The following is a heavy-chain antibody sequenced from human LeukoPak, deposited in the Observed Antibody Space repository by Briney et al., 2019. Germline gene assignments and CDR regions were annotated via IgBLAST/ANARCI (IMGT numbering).Heavy chain of an antibody. J-gene: IGHJ4*02. V-gene: IGHV4-34*01. CDR1: GESLTGYY. CDR2: IDHSGST. D-gene: IGHD3-9*01. Sequence: SETLSLTCAVYGESLTGYYWSWIRQPPGKGLEWIGEIDHSGSTRCNPSLKSRVTISVDTSKNQFSLKLSSVTAADTAVYYCARRESRYFDWFPMYYFDYWGQGTLVTVSS. CDR3: ARRESRYFDWFPMYYFDY.